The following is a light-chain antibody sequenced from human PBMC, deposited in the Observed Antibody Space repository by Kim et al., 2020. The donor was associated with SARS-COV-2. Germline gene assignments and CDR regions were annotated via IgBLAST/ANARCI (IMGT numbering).Light chain of an antibody. CDR1: SGDIGNSNS. CDR2: DVR. V-gene: IGLV2-14*03. J-gene: IGLJ1*01. Sequence: GQSITISCSGTSGDIGNSNSVSWYQQHSGEAPRLIIYDVRDRPSGVSARFSGSKSANMASLTISGLRSEDEADYYCCSTSNTLDYVFGSGTKAPS. CDR3: CSTSNTLDYV.